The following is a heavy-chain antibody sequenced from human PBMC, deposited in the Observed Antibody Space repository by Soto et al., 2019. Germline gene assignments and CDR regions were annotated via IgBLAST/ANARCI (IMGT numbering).Heavy chain of an antibody. V-gene: IGHV3-7*03. J-gene: IGHJ3*02. Sequence: PGGSLRLSCAASGFTFSSYWMSWVRQAPGKGLEWVANIKQDGSEKYYVDSVKGRFTISRDNAKNSLYLQMNSLRAEDTAVYYCARHYSSSWYLGAFDIWGQGTMVTVSS. CDR3: ARHYSSSWYLGAFDI. D-gene: IGHD6-13*01. CDR2: IKQDGSEK. CDR1: GFTFSSYW.